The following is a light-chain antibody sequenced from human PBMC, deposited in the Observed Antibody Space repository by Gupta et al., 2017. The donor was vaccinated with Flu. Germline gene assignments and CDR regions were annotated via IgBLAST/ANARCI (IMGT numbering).Light chain of an antibody. J-gene: IGLJ2*01. CDR3: SSYAGSYTWV. CDR1: SSDVGAYTY. V-gene: IGLV2-11*03. CDR2: EIS. Sequence: SSDVGAYTYFSWYQQHPGKAPKLMIYEISNRPSGVSNRFSGSKSGSTASLTISGLQAEDEANYYCSSYAGSYTWVFGGGTKLTVL.